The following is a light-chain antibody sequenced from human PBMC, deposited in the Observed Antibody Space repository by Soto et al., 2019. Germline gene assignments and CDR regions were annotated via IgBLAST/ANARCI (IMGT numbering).Light chain of an antibody. CDR2: EVN. CDR1: SSYVGSDNL. J-gene: IGLJ2*01. Sequence: QSALTQPASVSGSPGQSITISCTGTSSYVGSDNLVSWFQQHPGKAPKLMIYEVNKRPSGVSNRFSGSKSGNTASLTISGLQAEDEADYYCSSARADIHVVFGGGTKLTVL. V-gene: IGLV2-23*02. CDR3: SSARADIHVV.